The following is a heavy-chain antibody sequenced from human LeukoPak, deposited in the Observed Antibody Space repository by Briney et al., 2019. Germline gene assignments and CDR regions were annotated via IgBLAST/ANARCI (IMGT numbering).Heavy chain of an antibody. V-gene: IGHV3-9*01. CDR1: GFSFDDYA. D-gene: IGHD6-13*01. J-gene: IGHJ4*02. CDR2: ISWNSGYI. Sequence: GRSLRLSCAASGFSFDDYAMHWVRQAPGKGLEWVSGISWNSGYIDYVDSVKGRFTISRDSAKNSLYLQMNNLRAEDTALYYCAKDMRGYSRVFDYWGQGTLVTVSS. CDR3: AKDMRGYSRVFDY.